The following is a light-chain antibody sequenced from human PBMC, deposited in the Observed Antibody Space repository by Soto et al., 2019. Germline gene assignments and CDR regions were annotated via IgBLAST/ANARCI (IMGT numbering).Light chain of an antibody. Sequence: EVVMTQSPATLSVSPGERATLSCRASQSLSSNYLAWYQQKPGQAPRLLIYGASSRATGIPDRFSGSRSGTDFTLTISRLEPEDFAVYYCHQYDSSPRTFGQGTKVDIK. V-gene: IGKV3-20*01. J-gene: IGKJ1*01. CDR2: GAS. CDR3: HQYDSSPRT. CDR1: QSLSSNY.